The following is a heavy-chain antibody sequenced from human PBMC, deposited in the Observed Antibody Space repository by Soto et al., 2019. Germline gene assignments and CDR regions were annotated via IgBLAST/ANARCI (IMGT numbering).Heavy chain of an antibody. CDR2: IIHMFGWA. J-gene: IGHJ2*01. Sequence: GASLKFSCKTSGGTFTGYAITSVRQAPGQGLEGLGGIIHMFGWASYAQKSQGSVKITADKCRSTVYIELSSRRSEEEVVYYCARDHVDIVATITGYWYFDLWGRGTLVTVSS. CDR1: GGTFTGYA. D-gene: IGHD5-12*01. V-gene: IGHV1-69*06. CDR3: ARDHVDIVATITGYWYFDL.